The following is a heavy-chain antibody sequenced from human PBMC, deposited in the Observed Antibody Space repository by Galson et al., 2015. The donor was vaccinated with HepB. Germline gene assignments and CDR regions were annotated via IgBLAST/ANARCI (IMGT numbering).Heavy chain of an antibody. D-gene: IGHD1-26*01. CDR3: ARPLVSYSGSYQGGGAFDI. J-gene: IGHJ3*02. V-gene: IGHV1-18*01. CDR1: GYTFTSYG. Sequence: QSGAEVKKPGESLRISCKASGYTFTSYGVSWVRQAPGQGLEWMGWISAYNGNTNYAQKLQGRVTMTTDTSTSTAYMELRSLISDDTAVYYCARPLVSYSGSYQGGGAFDIWGQGTMVTVSS. CDR2: ISAYNGNT.